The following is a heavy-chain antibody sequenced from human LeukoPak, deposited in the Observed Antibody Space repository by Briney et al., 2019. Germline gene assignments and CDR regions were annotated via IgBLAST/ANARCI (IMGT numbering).Heavy chain of an antibody. Sequence: PGRSLRLSCAASGFTFSSYGMHWVRQAPGKGLEWVAVIWYDGSNKYYADSVKGRFTISRDNSKNTLYPQMNSLRAEDTAVYYCARDLPYYYGSGSPDFDYWGQGTLVTVSS. CDR3: ARDLPYYYGSGSPDFDY. V-gene: IGHV3-33*01. CDR1: GFTFSSYG. CDR2: IWYDGSNK. J-gene: IGHJ4*02. D-gene: IGHD3-10*01.